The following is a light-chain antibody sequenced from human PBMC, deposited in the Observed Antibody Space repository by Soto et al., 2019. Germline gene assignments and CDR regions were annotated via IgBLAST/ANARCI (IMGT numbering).Light chain of an antibody. V-gene: IGKV1-5*03. J-gene: IGKJ5*01. CDR3: QQHNNWPPIT. CDR2: KAS. CDR1: QTISSW. Sequence: DIQMTQSPSSPAASVGDRLTLTFPGSQTISSWLAWYQQKPGKAPNLLIYKASSLENGVPSRFSGSGSGTEFTLTISSLQSEDFAVYYCQQHNNWPPITFGQGTQLEIK.